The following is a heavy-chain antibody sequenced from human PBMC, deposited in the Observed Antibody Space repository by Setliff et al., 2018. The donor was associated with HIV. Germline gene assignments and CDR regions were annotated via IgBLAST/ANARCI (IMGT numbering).Heavy chain of an antibody. CDR1: GGSISSSY. V-gene: IGHV4-4*08. D-gene: IGHD7-27*01. Sequence: PSETLSLTCTVSGGSISSSYWSWIRQPPGKGLEWIGYIYTGGDTGGSTNYNPSLRSRVSMSADTSKNKFSLKLTSVTAADTAVYYCARVQTGRGAFHIWGQGTMVTVSS. CDR2: IYTGGDTGGST. J-gene: IGHJ3*02. CDR3: ARVQTGRGAFHI.